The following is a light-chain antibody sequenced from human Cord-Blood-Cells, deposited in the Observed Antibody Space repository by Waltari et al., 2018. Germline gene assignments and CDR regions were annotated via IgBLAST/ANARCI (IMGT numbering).Light chain of an antibody. CDR1: QSMSSW. CDR2: KAS. V-gene: IGKV1-5*03. J-gene: IGKJ2*02. Sequence: DIQMTQSPSTLSASVGDRVTITCRASQSMSSWLAWYQQKPGKAPKLLIYKASSLESGVPSRFSGSGSGTEFTLTISILQPDDFATYYCQQYNSYCTFGQGTKLEIK. CDR3: QQYNSYCT.